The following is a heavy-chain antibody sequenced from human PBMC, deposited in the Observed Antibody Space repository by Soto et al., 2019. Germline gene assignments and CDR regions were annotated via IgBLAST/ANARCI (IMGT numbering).Heavy chain of an antibody. V-gene: IGHV3-33*01. CDR1: GFTFSSYG. D-gene: IGHD3-3*01. J-gene: IGHJ2*01. CDR2: IWYDGSNK. CDR3: ARGDHYDFWSGYSSYWYFDL. Sequence: QVQLVESGGGVVQPGRSLRLSCAASGFTFSSYGMHWVRQAPGKGLEWVAVIWYDGSNKYYADSVKGRFTISRDNSKNTLYLQMNSLSAEDTAVYYCARGDHYDFWSGYSSYWYFDLWGRGTLVTVSS.